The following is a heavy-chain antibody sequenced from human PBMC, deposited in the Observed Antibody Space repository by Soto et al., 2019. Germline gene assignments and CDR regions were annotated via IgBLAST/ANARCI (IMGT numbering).Heavy chain of an antibody. Sequence: ASVKVSCKASGGTFNSYAISWVRQAPGQGLEWMGGIIPIFGTANYAQKFQGRVTITADESTSTAYMELSSLRSEDTAVYYCARGREYGDPFDYWGQGTLVTVS. CDR3: ARGREYGDPFDY. D-gene: IGHD4-17*01. J-gene: IGHJ4*02. CDR2: IIPIFGTA. V-gene: IGHV1-69*13. CDR1: GGTFNSYA.